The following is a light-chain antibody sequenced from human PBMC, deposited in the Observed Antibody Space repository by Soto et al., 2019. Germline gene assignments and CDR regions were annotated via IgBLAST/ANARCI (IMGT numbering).Light chain of an antibody. CDR3: CSYAGSNTFV. J-gene: IGLJ2*01. Sequence: QSALTQPRSVSGSPGQSVTISCTGTSSDVGGYDYVSWHQQHPGKAPKAMIYDVSKRPSGVPNRFSGSKSGNTASLTISGLQAEDEADYHCCSYAGSNTFVFGGGTKLTVL. V-gene: IGLV2-11*01. CDR1: SSDVGGYDY. CDR2: DVS.